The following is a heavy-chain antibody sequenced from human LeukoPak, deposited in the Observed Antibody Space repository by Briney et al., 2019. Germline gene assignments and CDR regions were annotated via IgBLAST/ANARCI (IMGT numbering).Heavy chain of an antibody. CDR1: GFTFSSYG. CDR3: AKGRAGNYYCQSSDY. Sequence: PGGSLRLSCAASGFTFSSYGMSWVRQAPGKGLEWVSAISGSGASTYYADSVKGRFTISRDNSKNTLYLQMNSLSAEDTAIYYCAKGRAGNYYCQSSDYWGQGTLVTVSS. D-gene: IGHD3-22*01. J-gene: IGHJ4*02. CDR2: ISGSGAST. V-gene: IGHV3-23*01.